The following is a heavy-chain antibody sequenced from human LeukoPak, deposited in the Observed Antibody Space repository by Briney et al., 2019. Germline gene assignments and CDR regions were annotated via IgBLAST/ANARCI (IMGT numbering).Heavy chain of an antibody. D-gene: IGHD3-3*01. V-gene: IGHV4-61*02. CDR2: IYPSGTT. Sequence: SQTLSLTCTVSGDSIGSHYWSWIRQPAGKGLEWIGRIYPSGTTNYNPSLKSRVTISIDTSKNQFSLKLSSVTAADTAVYYCARDPFDFWSGSILDWGKGTLVTVSS. CDR1: GDSIGSHY. CDR3: ARDPFDFWSGSILD. J-gene: IGHJ4*02.